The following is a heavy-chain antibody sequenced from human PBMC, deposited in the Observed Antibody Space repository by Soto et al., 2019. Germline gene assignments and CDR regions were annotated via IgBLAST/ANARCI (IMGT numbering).Heavy chain of an antibody. J-gene: IGHJ4*02. CDR1: GGTFSSYA. CDR2: IIPIFGTA. Sequence: ASVKVSCKASGGTFSSYAISWVRQAPGQGLEWMGGIIPIFGTANYAQKFQGRVTITADESTSTAYMELSSLRSEDTAVYYCEGEKGTAMADYWGQGTLVTVSS. D-gene: IGHD5-18*01. CDR3: EGEKGTAMADY. V-gene: IGHV1-69*13.